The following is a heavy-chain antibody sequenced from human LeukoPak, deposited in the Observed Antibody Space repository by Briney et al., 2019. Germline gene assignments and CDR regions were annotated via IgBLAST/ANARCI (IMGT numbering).Heavy chain of an antibody. Sequence: PGGSLRLSCAASGFIFSTYWMHWVRQAPGKGLVWVSRIDRDGSNTIYADSVKGRFTVSRDNAKSTLYLQLSSLRAEDTAVYYRARGGRDHGFDIWGQGTMVTVSS. D-gene: IGHD3-16*01. V-gene: IGHV3-74*01. CDR1: GFIFSTYW. J-gene: IGHJ3*02. CDR3: ARGGRDHGFDI. CDR2: IDRDGSNT.